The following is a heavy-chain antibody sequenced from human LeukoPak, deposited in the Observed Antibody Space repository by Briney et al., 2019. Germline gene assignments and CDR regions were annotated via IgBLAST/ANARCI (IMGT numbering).Heavy chain of an antibody. Sequence: GRSLRLSCAASGFTFDDYAMHWVRQAPRKGLEWVSCISWNSGRIGYADSVKGRFTISRDNAKNSLYLQMNSLRAEDMALYYCAKDISTNYDSWGYDYWGQGTLVTVSS. CDR1: GFTFDDYA. D-gene: IGHD3-3*01. V-gene: IGHV3-9*03. CDR2: ISWNSGRI. CDR3: AKDISTNYDSWGYDY. J-gene: IGHJ4*02.